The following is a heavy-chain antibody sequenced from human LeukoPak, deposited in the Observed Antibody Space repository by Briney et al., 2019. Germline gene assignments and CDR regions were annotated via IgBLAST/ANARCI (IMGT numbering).Heavy chain of an antibody. J-gene: IGHJ4*02. CDR2: ISYDGSNK. V-gene: IGHV3-30-3*01. CDR1: GFTFSNYA. Sequence: GRSLRLSCAASGFTFSNYAMHWVRQALGKGLEWVAVISYDGSNKYYADSVKGRFTISRDNSKNTLYLQMNSLRAEDTAVYYCARDGVRFLEWLLYYFDYWGQGTLVTVSS. CDR3: ARDGVRFLEWLLYYFDY. D-gene: IGHD3-3*01.